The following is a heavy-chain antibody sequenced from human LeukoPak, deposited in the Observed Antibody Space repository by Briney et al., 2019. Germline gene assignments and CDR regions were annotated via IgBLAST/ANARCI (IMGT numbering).Heavy chain of an antibody. J-gene: IGHJ4*02. Sequence: GESLKISCKGSGCSFTSYWIGWVRQMPGKGLEWLGIIYPGDSDTRYSPSFQGQVTISADKSISTAYLQWSSLKASDTAMYYCARQHMVRGVIILFDYWGQGTLVTVSS. CDR1: GCSFTSYW. CDR2: IYPGDSDT. CDR3: ARQHMVRGVIILFDY. V-gene: IGHV5-51*01. D-gene: IGHD3-10*01.